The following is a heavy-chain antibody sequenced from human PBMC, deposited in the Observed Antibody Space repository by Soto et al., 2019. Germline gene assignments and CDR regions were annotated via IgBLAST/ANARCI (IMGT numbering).Heavy chain of an antibody. CDR1: GVTFSMFS. Sequence: AGGSLGLYCAASGVTFSMFSMHWVRQAPGKGLEYVSGISSNGDSTYYADSVKGRFTISRDNSKSTLYLHMSSLRAVDTAVYYCGRPRSTVQIPPTWGQGSLVTV. CDR2: ISSNGDST. D-gene: IGHD4-17*01. J-gene: IGHJ5*02. CDR3: GRPRSTVQIPPT. V-gene: IGHV3-64D*06.